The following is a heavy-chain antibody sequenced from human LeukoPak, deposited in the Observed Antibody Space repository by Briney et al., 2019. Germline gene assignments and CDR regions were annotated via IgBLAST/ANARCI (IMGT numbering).Heavy chain of an antibody. CDR2: MNPNSGNT. J-gene: IGHJ6*02. V-gene: IGHV1-8*01. D-gene: IGHD3-10*01. Sequence: GASVKVSCKASGYTFSSYDINWVPQSTRQGLKWRGGMNPNSGNTGYAQKFQGRVTMTRNTSISTAYMELSSLRSEDTAVYYCARGTQFGYYYGMDVWGQGTTVTVSS. CDR1: GYTFSSYD. CDR3: ARGTQFGYYYGMDV.